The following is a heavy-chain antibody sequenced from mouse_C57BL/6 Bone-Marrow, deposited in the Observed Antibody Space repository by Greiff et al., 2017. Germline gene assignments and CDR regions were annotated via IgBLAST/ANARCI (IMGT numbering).Heavy chain of an antibody. CDR2: ISDGGSYT. CDR3: ARAYYYGSSYYYAMDY. D-gene: IGHD1-1*01. J-gene: IGHJ4*01. V-gene: IGHV5-4*03. Sequence: EVKLVESGGGLVKPGGSLKLSFAASGFTFSSYALSWVRQTPEKRLEWVATISDGGSYTYYPDNVKGRFTISRDNAKNNLYLQMSHLKSEDTAMYYCARAYYYGSSYYYAMDYWGQGTSVTVSS. CDR1: GFTFSSYA.